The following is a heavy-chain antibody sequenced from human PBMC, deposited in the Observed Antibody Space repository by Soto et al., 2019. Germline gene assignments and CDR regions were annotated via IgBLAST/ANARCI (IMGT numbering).Heavy chain of an antibody. CDR2: ISFDGSNE. V-gene: IGHV3-30*04. J-gene: IGHJ3*02. Sequence: GGSLRLSCAASGFTFSSCAMHWVRQAPGKGLEWVAIISFDGSNEDYADSVKGRFTISRDNSKNTLYLQMDSLRAEDTSVYYCARGRDQWPDVFDIWGQGTMVTVSS. CDR1: GFTFSSCA. D-gene: IGHD6-19*01. CDR3: ARGRDQWPDVFDI.